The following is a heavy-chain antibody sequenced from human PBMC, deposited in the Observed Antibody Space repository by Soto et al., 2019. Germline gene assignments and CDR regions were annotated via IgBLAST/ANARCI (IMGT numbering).Heavy chain of an antibody. D-gene: IGHD2-2*02. J-gene: IGHJ5*02. CDR3: ARGYCSSTSCYRIRFDP. CDR2: IYPGDSDT. V-gene: IGHV5-51*03. Sequence: EVQLVQSGEEVKKPGESLKISCKGSGYSFTSYWIGWVRQMPGRGLEWMGIIYPGDSDTRYSPSFQGQVTISADRSISTAYLQWSTLKASDTAMYYCARGYCSSTSCYRIRFDPWGQGTLVTVSS. CDR1: GYSFTSYW.